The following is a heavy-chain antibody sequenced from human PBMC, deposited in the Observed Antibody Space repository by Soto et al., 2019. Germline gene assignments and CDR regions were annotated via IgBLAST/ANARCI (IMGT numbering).Heavy chain of an antibody. CDR2: INPKSGDK. CDR1: GYTFTGHI. CDR3: ARDLFPAEKNWNGAYNYFDP. V-gene: IGHV1-2*02. D-gene: IGHD1-1*01. Sequence: VASVKVSCKTSGYTFTGHIIHWLRQAPGQGLEWLGWINPKSGDKLYAQKFQGRVTMTRDTSISTVYMDLTRLTSDDTAVYYCARDLFPAEKNWNGAYNYFDPWGQGTLVTVSS. J-gene: IGHJ5*02.